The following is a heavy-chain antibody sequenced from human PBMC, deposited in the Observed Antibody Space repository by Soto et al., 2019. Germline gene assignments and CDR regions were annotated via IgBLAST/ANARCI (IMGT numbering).Heavy chain of an antibody. V-gene: IGHV3-15*01. J-gene: IGHJ4*02. CDR3: SYDSYRGDY. CDR1: GFTFSDAW. Sequence: EVQLVESGGGLVKPGGSLSLSCAASGFTFSDAWMGWVRQSPGKGLEWVGRIRSKTDGGTTDYAAPVKGRFTISRDDSKHTLYLQMNSLKTEDTAVYYSSYDSYRGDYWGQGTLVTVSS. D-gene: IGHD3-22*01. CDR2: IRSKTDGGTT.